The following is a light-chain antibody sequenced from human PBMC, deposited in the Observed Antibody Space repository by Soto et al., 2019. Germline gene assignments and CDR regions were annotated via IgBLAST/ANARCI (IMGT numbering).Light chain of an antibody. CDR2: GAS. CDR1: QSNSTI. J-gene: IGKJ5*01. Sequence: VLTQSPATLSVSPGERATFSCRASQSNSTILAWYQHKPGQPPRLLIYGASTRATGIPDRFSGGGSGTEFILTKSSLQSEDFAVYYCQQYNNWPITFGQGTRLEIK. CDR3: QQYNNWPIT. V-gene: IGKV3-15*01.